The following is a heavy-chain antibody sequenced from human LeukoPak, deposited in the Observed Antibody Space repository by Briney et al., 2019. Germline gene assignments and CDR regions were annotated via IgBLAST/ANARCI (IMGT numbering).Heavy chain of an antibody. J-gene: IGHJ4*02. CDR3: AYLTRDY. Sequence: GGSLRLSCAASGVTFSSYVMTWVRQAPGKGLGWVSVISGSGGSTYYADSVKGRFTISRDNSNNTLYLQMDSLRADDTAVYYCAYLTRDYWGQGTLVTVSS. CDR1: GVTFSSYV. CDR2: ISGSGGST. V-gene: IGHV3-23*01. D-gene: IGHD3-9*01.